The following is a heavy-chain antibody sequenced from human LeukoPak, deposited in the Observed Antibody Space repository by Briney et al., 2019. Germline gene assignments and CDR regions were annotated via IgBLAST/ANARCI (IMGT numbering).Heavy chain of an antibody. Sequence: GESLKISCKGSGYSFTSYWIGWVRQMPGKGLDWMGIIYPGDSDTRYSPSFQGQVTISADKSISTAYLQWSSLTASDTAMYYCARRPLSGYDSSDVPWGGWFDPWGQGTLVTVSS. CDR2: IYPGDSDT. V-gene: IGHV5-51*01. CDR1: GYSFTSYW. D-gene: IGHD3-22*01. J-gene: IGHJ5*02. CDR3: ARRPLSGYDSSDVPWGGWFDP.